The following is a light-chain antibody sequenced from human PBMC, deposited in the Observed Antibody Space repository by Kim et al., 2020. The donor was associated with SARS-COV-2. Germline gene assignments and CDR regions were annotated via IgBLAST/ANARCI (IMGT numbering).Light chain of an antibody. V-gene: IGKV1-5*03. CDR2: RAS. CDR3: QHYSRFPYT. CDR1: QDIGTW. Sequence: DIQMTQSPSTVSASVGDRVTITCRASQDIGTWLAWYQQKPGKPPKLLIYRASSLETGVPSRFSGSGSGTGFTLTISSLQPDDFATYYCQHYSRFPYTFGQGTKLET. J-gene: IGKJ2*01.